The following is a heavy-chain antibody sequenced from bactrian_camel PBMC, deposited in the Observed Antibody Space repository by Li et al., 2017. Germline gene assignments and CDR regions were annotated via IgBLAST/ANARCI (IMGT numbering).Heavy chain of an antibody. CDR2: IASAGSV. CDR1: GITVSTTR. D-gene: IGHD7*01. V-gene: IGHV3S53*01. J-gene: IGHJ6*01. Sequence: VQLVESGGDSVQAGGSLTLSCAASGITVSTTRMGWFRQAPGKEREGVAAIASAGSVDYADSVKGRFTISKDNGKNTVYLRMNVLKPEDTAMYYCAAENLPWWSRIRERDFGYWGQGTQVTVS. CDR3: AAENLPWWSRIRERDFGY.